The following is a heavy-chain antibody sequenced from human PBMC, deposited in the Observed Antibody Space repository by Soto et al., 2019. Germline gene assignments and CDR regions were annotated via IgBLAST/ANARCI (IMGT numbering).Heavy chain of an antibody. CDR2: TYSDNNT. CDR1: GFTVSSDS. Sequence: EVQLVETGGDLIQPGGSLRLSCAASGFTVSSDSMTWVRQAPGKGLEWISITYSDNNTDYADSVKGRFSISRDTSTNILYLQMNSLRAEDTAEYYCARHYSAMGVWGQGTTVTVSS. V-gene: IGHV3-53*02. CDR3: ARHYSAMGV. J-gene: IGHJ6*02.